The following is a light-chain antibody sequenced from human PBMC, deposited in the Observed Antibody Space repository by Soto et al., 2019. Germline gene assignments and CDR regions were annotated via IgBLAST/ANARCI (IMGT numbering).Light chain of an antibody. CDR1: QSVSSSF. J-gene: IGKJ1*01. CDR2: GAS. CDR3: QQYGSSPWT. V-gene: IGKV3-20*01. Sequence: EIVLTQSPGTLSLSPGERATLSCRASQSVSSSFLAWYQQKPGQAPRLLIYGASGRATGIPDRFSGSGSGTDFTLTISGLEPEDFAVYYCQQYGSSPWTFGQGTQVEIK.